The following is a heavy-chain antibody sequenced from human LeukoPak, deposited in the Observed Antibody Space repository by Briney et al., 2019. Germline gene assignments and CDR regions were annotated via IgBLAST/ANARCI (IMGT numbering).Heavy chain of an antibody. J-gene: IGHJ4*02. D-gene: IGHD4-17*01. CDR3: ARDLAVTTFPLFHSLPYY. Sequence: GGSLRLSCAASGFTVSSNYMSWVRQAPGKGLEWVSVIYSGGSTYYADSVKGRFTISRDNSKNTLYLQMNSLRAEDTAVYYCARDLAVTTFPLFHSLPYYWRQGTLATVSS. V-gene: IGHV3-66*01. CDR1: GFTVSSNY. CDR2: IYSGGST.